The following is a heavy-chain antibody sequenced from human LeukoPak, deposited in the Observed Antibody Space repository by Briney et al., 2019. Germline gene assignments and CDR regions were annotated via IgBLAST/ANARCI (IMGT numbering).Heavy chain of an antibody. CDR2: IIPILGIA. CDR1: GYTFTSYG. V-gene: IGHV1-69*04. J-gene: IGHJ6*02. CDR3: ARDSGDGYNGGYYYGMDV. D-gene: IGHD5-24*01. Sequence: AASVKVSCKASGYTFTSYGISWVRQAPGQGLEWMGRIIPILGIANYAQKFQGRVTITADKSTSTAYMELSSLRSEDTAVYYCARDSGDGYNGGYYYGMDVWGQGTTVTVSS.